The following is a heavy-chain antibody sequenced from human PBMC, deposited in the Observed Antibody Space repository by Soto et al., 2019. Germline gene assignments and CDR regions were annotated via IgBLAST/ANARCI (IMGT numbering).Heavy chain of an antibody. CDR3: AREETVVDY. D-gene: IGHD2-2*01. Sequence: ASVKVSCKASGGTFSSYAISWVRQAPGQGLEWMGGIIPIFGTANYEQKLQGRVTMTTDTSTSTAYMELRSLRSDDTAVYYCAREETVVDYWGQGTLVTVSS. V-gene: IGHV1-69*05. CDR2: IIPIFGTA. J-gene: IGHJ4*02. CDR1: GGTFSSYA.